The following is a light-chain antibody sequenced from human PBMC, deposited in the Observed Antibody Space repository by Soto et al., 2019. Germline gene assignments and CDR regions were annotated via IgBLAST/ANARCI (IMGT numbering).Light chain of an antibody. CDR1: SSDVGGYNY. Sequence: QSAPTQPASVSGSPGQSIAISCTGTSSDVGGYNYVSWYQQLPGKAPKLLISEVSNRPSGVSHRFSGSKSGNTASLTISGLQAEDEADYYCSSYRTGGPFVFGTGTKVTVL. J-gene: IGLJ1*01. CDR2: EVS. CDR3: SSYRTGGPFV. V-gene: IGLV2-14*01.